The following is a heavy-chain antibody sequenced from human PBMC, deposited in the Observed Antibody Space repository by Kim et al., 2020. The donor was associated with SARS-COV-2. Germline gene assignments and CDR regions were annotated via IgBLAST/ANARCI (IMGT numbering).Heavy chain of an antibody. CDR1: EFMFSNYW. J-gene: IGHJ4*01. CDR3: ASPNTLTY. Sequence: GGSLRLSCTTSEFMFSNYWMIWVRQAPGKGLEWVASIRHDGRETAYADSVKGRFAISRDNAKNSLYLQMNSLSVEDTGIYYCASPNTLTYWGHGTLVTVSS. V-gene: IGHV3-7*01. CDR2: IRHDGRET. D-gene: IGHD2-15*01.